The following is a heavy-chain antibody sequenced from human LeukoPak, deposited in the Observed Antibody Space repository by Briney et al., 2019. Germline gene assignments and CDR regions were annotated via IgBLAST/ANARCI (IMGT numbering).Heavy chain of an antibody. CDR1: GGSFSDYY. J-gene: IGHJ5*02. Sequence: PSETLSLTCAVYGGSFSDYYWSWIRQPPGKGLEWIGEINHSGSTNYNPSLKSRVTISVDTSKNQFSLKLSSVTAADTAVYYCARGSRVVVAAATWNWFDPWGQGTLVTVSS. D-gene: IGHD2-15*01. V-gene: IGHV4-34*01. CDR2: INHSGST. CDR3: ARGSRVVVAAATWNWFDP.